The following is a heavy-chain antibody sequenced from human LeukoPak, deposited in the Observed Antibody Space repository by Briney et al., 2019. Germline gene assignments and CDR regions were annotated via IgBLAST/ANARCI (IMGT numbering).Heavy chain of an antibody. CDR1: GGTFSSYA. J-gene: IGHJ4*02. V-gene: IGHV1-69*05. D-gene: IGHD2-2*01. Sequence: SVRVSCKASGGTFSSYAISWVRQAPGQGLEWMGGIIPIFGTANYAQKFQGRVTITTDESTSTAYMELSSLRSEDTAVYYCARADCSSTSCYPYYFDYWGQGTLVTVSS. CDR3: ARADCSSTSCYPYYFDY. CDR2: IIPIFGTA.